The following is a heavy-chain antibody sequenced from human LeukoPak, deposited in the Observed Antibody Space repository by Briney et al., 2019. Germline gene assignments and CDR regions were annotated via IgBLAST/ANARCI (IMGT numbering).Heavy chain of an antibody. D-gene: IGHD3-10*01. CDR3: ASHTYYYSSGSFGH. Sequence: GASVKVSCKASGYTFTSYDINRVRQATGQGPEWMGWMNPSSGNTGYAQRFQGRVTMTRDTSISTAYLELSSLRSEDTAVYYCASHTYYYSSGSFGHWGQGTLVTVPS. V-gene: IGHV1-8*01. J-gene: IGHJ4*02. CDR1: GYTFTSYD. CDR2: MNPSSGNT.